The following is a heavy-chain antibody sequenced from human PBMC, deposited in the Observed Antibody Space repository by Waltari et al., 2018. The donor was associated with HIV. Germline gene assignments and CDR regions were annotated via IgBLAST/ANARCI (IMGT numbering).Heavy chain of an antibody. CDR2: IIPVLDTA. V-gene: IGHV1-69*04. CDR3: ARSDYYYDSNGFYPFYFDF. D-gene: IGHD3-22*01. CDR1: GGSFTSYA. J-gene: IGHJ4*02. Sequence: QVQLVQSGAEVKKPGSSVKVSCKASGGSFTSYALNWVRQAPGQGLEWMGRIIPVLDTANYAQKFQGRVTIAADKSTSTTYMELSSLRSEDTAVYYCARSDYYYDSNGFYPFYFDFWGQGTQVTVSS.